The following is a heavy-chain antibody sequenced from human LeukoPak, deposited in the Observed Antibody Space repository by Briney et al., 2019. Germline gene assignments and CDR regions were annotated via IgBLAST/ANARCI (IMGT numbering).Heavy chain of an antibody. D-gene: IGHD2-21*02. V-gene: IGHV1-69*13. CDR3: ARRMEAYCGGDCYQPYFDY. CDR2: IIPIFGTA. J-gene: IGHJ4*02. Sequence: ASVKVSCKASGGTFSSYAISWVRQAPGQGLEWMGGIIPIFGTANYAQKFQGRVTITADESTSTAYMELSSLRSEDTAVYYCARRMEAYCGGDCYQPYFDYWGQGTLVTVSS. CDR1: GGTFSSYA.